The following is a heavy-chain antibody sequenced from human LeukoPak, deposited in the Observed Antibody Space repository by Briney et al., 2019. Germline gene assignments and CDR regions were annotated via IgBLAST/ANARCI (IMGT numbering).Heavy chain of an antibody. J-gene: IGHJ4*02. D-gene: IGHD3-10*01. V-gene: IGHV4-34*01. CDR3: ARGPRNAYYGSGSYYGELDY. Sequence: SETLSLTCAVYGGSFSGYYWSWIRQPPGKGLEWIGEINHSGSTNYNPSLKSRVTISVDTSKNQFSLKLSSVTAADTAVYYCARGPRNAYYGSGSYYGELDYWGQGTLVTVSS. CDR2: INHSGST. CDR1: GGSFSGYY.